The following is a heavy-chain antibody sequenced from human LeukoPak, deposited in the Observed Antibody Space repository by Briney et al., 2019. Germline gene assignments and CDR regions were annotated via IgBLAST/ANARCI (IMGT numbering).Heavy chain of an antibody. V-gene: IGHV4-34*01. D-gene: IGHD3-22*01. J-gene: IGHJ4*02. Sequence: PSETLSLTCAVYGGSFSGYYWSWIRQPPGKRLEWIGEINHSGSTNYNPSLKSRVTISVDTSKNQFSLKLSSVTAADTAVYYCARGGDHYYDSSGYPDKRPIFDYWGQGTLVTVSS. CDR3: ARGGDHYYDSSGYPDKRPIFDY. CDR2: INHSGST. CDR1: GGSFSGYY.